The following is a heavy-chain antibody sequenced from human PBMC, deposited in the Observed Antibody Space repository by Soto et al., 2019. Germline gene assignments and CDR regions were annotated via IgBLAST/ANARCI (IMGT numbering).Heavy chain of an antibody. CDR2: INAGNGNT. CDR3: ARGVPDYDFWSGYLDYYYGMDV. D-gene: IGHD3-3*01. J-gene: IGHJ6*02. CDR1: GYTFTSYA. V-gene: IGHV1-3*01. Sequence: SVKVSCKASGYTFTSYAMHWVRHAPGQRLEWMGWINAGNGNTKYSQKFQGRVTITRDTSASTAYMELSSLRSEDTAVYYCARGVPDYDFWSGYLDYYYGMDVWGQGTTVTVSS.